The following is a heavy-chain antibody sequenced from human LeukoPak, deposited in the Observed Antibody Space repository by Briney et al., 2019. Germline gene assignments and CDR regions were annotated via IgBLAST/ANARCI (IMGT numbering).Heavy chain of an antibody. Sequence: SETLLLTCTVSGGSISSSSYYWGWIRQPPGKGLEWIGSIYYSGSTYYNPSLKSRVTISVDTSKNQFSLKLSSVTAADTAVYYCARDYGGPPSYWGQGTLVTASS. CDR3: ARDYGGPPSY. D-gene: IGHD4-23*01. V-gene: IGHV4-39*01. J-gene: IGHJ4*02. CDR2: IYYSGST. CDR1: GGSISSSSYY.